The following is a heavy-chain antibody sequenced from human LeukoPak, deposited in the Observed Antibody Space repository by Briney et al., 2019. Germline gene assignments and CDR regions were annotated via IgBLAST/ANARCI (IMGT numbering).Heavy chain of an antibody. CDR1: GFTFSSYA. D-gene: IGHD1-26*01. CDR3: AKDRSGSYSDY. Sequence: GGSLRLSCAASGFTFSSYAMHWVRQAPGKGLEWVAVISYDGSNKYYADSVKGRFTISRDNSKNTLYLQMNSLRAEDTAVYYCAKDRSGSYSDYWGQGTLVTVSS. CDR2: ISYDGSNK. J-gene: IGHJ4*02. V-gene: IGHV3-30*04.